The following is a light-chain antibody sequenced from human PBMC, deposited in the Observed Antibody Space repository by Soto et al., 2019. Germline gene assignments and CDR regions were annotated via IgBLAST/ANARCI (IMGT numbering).Light chain of an antibody. Sequence: YELTHSPSVSVAPGQTVSITCGGYNIGSKSVHWYQQKPGQAPVLVVYDDSDRRSGIPERFSGSNSGNTATLTITRVEAGDEADYHCLVWDSRSEHYVFGTGTKVTVL. CDR3: LVWDSRSEHYV. CDR1: NIGSKS. V-gene: IGLV3-21*02. J-gene: IGLJ1*01. CDR2: DDS.